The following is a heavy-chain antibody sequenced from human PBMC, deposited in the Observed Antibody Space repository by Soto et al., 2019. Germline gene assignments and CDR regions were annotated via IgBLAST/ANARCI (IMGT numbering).Heavy chain of an antibody. CDR1: GFTFTSSA. D-gene: IGHD3-3*02. V-gene: IGHV1-58*01. Sequence: QLVQSGAEVKKPGASVKVSCKASGFTFTSSAVQWVRQARGQRLEWTGWIVVGSGNTNYAQKFQERVTITRDMSTSTAYMELSSLRSEDTAVYYCAGSSIFGVVIAWFDPWGQGTLVTVSS. CDR2: IVVGSGNT. CDR3: AGSSIFGVVIAWFDP. J-gene: IGHJ5*02.